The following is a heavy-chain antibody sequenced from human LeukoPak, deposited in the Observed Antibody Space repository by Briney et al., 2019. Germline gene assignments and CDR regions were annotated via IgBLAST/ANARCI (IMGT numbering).Heavy chain of an antibody. CDR2: IHYSGST. J-gene: IGHJ4*02. V-gene: IGHV4-59*12. Sequence: PSETLSLTCSVSGGSISSYYWSWIRQPPGKGLECIGYIHYSGSTNYNPSLKSRVTLSVDTSKNQFSLKLSSVTAADTAVYYCARGPPPDFDYWGRGTLVTVSS. CDR1: GGSISSYY. CDR3: ARGPPPDFDY.